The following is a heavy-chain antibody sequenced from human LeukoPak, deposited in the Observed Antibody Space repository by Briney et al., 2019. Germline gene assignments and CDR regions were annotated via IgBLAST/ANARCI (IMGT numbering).Heavy chain of an antibody. CDR3: ARVARLHSSSWYSTDY. CDR2: ISSSSSYI. J-gene: IGHJ4*02. CDR1: GFTLSSYS. V-gene: IGHV3-21*01. D-gene: IGHD6-13*01. Sequence: GGSLRLSCAASGFTLSSYSMNWVRQAPGKGLEWVSSISSSSSYIYYADSVKGRFTISRDNAKNSLYLQMNSLRAEDTAVYYCARVARLHSSSWYSTDYWGQGTLVTVSS.